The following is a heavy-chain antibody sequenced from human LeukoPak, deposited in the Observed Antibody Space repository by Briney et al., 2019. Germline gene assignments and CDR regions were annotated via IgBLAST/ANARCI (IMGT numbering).Heavy chain of an antibody. CDR3: ARAAPGTRGLFDY. CDR1: GFTFGDYA. J-gene: IGHJ4*02. D-gene: IGHD3-10*01. V-gene: IGHV4-59*01. CDR2: IYYSGST. Sequence: LRLSCTDSGFTFGDYAMSWVRQAPGKGLEWIGYIYYSGSTNYNPSLKSRVTISVDTSKNQFSLKLSSVTAADTAVYYCARAAPGTRGLFDYWGQGTLVTVSS.